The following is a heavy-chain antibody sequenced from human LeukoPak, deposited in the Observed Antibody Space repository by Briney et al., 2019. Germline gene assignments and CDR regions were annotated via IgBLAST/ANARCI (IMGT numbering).Heavy chain of an antibody. Sequence: PGGSLRLSCAASGFTFSSYVMSWVRQAPGKGLEWVSTISASGSDTYYADSVKGRFTMSRDNSRNMLYLQMNSLRDEDTAKYYCAKTVSGSYSYQGGDYWGQGTLVTVSS. CDR1: GFTFSSYV. CDR2: ISASGSDT. D-gene: IGHD3-16*02. CDR3: AKTVSGSYSYQGGDY. J-gene: IGHJ4*02. V-gene: IGHV3-23*01.